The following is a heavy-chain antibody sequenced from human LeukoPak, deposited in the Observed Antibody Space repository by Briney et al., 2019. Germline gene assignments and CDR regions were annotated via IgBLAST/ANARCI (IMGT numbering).Heavy chain of an antibody. V-gene: IGHV3-23*01. CDR1: GFIFSSYA. J-gene: IGHJ4*02. CDR3: AKDFDSGSFGDY. Sequence: GGSQRLSCATSGFIFSSYAMNWVRQGPGKRLEWVSTISASGGSTFYADSMKGRFTISRDNSKNTLYLQMNSLRAEDTAVYFCAKDFDSGSFGDYWGQGTQVTVSS. CDR2: ISASGGST. D-gene: IGHD3-10*01.